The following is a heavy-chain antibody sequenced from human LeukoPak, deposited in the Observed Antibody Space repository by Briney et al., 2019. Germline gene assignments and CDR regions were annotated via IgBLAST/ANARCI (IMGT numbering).Heavy chain of an antibody. D-gene: IGHD3-10*01. CDR2: IHYTRSCSGTT. CDR1: AGSIGSDALY. CDR3: VAEEYGTGSYYKSSV. J-gene: IGHJ4*02. Sequence: SETLSLTCIVSAGSIGSDALYWGWIRQSPGKGLDWIGRIHYTRSCSGTTYYNPSLESRVTVSTDRSKNLCSLKLTSVTAADTAVYYCVAEEYGTGSYYKSSVWGKGTLVTVSS. V-gene: IGHV4-39*01.